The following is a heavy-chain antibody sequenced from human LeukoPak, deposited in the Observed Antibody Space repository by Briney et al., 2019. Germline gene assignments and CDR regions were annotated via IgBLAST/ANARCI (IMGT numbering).Heavy chain of an antibody. CDR2: ISAYNGNT. CDR1: GYTFTSYG. J-gene: IGHJ5*02. CDR3: ARDRGRIAAAGTVRFWFDP. Sequence: GASVKVSCKASGYTFTSYGISWVRQAPGQGLEWMGWISAYNGNTNYAQKLQGRVTMTTDTSTSTAYMELRSLRSDDTAVYYCARDRGRIAAAGTVRFWFDPWGQGTLVTVSS. D-gene: IGHD6-13*01. V-gene: IGHV1-18*01.